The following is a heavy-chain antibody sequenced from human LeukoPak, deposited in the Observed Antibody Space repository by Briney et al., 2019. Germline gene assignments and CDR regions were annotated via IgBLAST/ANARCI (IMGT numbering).Heavy chain of an antibody. CDR1: GYTFTGYY. Sequence: GASVKVSCKASGYTFTGYYMHWVRQAPGQGLDWMGIINPSGGSTRYAQKFQGRVTMTRDTSTSTVYMDLSSLRSEDTAVYYCARVLVGAVGNYFDYWGQGTLVTVSS. J-gene: IGHJ4*02. D-gene: IGHD1-26*01. CDR3: ARVLVGAVGNYFDY. V-gene: IGHV1-46*01. CDR2: INPSGGST.